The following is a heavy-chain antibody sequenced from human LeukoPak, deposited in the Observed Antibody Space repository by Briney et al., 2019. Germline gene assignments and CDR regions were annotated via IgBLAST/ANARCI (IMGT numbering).Heavy chain of an antibody. CDR2: ISAYNGNT. Sequence: ASVKVSCKASGYTFTSYGISWVRQAPGQGLEWVGWISAYNGNTNYAQKLQGRVTMTTDTSTSTAYMELRSLRSDDTAVYYCATGSTVTTPLHYWGQGTLVTVSS. CDR1: GYTFTSYG. V-gene: IGHV1-18*01. D-gene: IGHD4-17*01. CDR3: ATGSTVTTPLHY. J-gene: IGHJ4*02.